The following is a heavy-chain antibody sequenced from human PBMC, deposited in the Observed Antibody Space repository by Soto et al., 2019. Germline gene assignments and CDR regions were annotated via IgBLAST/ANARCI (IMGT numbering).Heavy chain of an antibody. V-gene: IGHV4-39*01. Sequence: SETLSLTCTVSGGSISSSSYYWGWIRQPPGKGLEWIGSIYYSGSTYYNPSLKSRVTISVDTSKNQFSLKLSSVTAADTAVYYCARQVWDVDTAMVAVEGRSDYWGQGTLVTVSS. CDR3: ARQVWDVDTAMVAVEGRSDY. CDR1: GGSISSSSYY. CDR2: IYYSGST. D-gene: IGHD5-18*01. J-gene: IGHJ4*02.